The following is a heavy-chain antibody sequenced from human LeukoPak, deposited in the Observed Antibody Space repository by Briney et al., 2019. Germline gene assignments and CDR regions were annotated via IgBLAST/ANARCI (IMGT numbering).Heavy chain of an antibody. CDR2: ISSDGSKK. CDR3: VRDAGGY. Sequence: GRSLRLSCVASGFTLRTYAMHWVRQAPGKGLEWVAVISSDGSKKFYSDSVKGQFTISRDNSKNTLYLQMSSLRIEDTGVYFCVRDAGGYWGQGTLVTVSS. J-gene: IGHJ4*02. D-gene: IGHD1-14*01. V-gene: IGHV3-30-3*01. CDR1: GFTLRTYA.